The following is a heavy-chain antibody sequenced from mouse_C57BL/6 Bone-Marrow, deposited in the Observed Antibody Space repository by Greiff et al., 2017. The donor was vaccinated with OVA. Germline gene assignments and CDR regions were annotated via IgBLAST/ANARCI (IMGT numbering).Heavy chain of an antibody. J-gene: IGHJ1*03. CDR2: IDPSDSYP. CDR3: ARNPYWYFDV. V-gene: IGHV1-69*01. CDR1: GYTFTSYW. Sequence: QVQLKQPGAELVMPGASVKLSCKASGYTFTSYWMHWVKQRPGQGLEWIGEIDPSDSYPNYNQKLKGKSTLTVDKSSSTAYMQLSNLTSEDSAVYYCARNPYWYFDVWGTGTTVTVSS.